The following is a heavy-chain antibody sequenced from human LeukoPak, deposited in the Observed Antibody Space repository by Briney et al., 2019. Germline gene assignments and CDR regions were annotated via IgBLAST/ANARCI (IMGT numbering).Heavy chain of an antibody. J-gene: IGHJ4*02. CDR1: GGSISSGGYY. CDR2: IYYSGST. CDR3: ARARSAAGNFDY. D-gene: IGHD6-13*01. Sequence: SQTLSLTCTVSGGSISSGGYYWSWIRQHPGRGLEWIRYIYYSGSTYHNPSLKSRVTISADTSKNQFSLTLSSVTAADTAVYYCARARSAAGNFDYWGQGTLVTVSS. V-gene: IGHV4-31*03.